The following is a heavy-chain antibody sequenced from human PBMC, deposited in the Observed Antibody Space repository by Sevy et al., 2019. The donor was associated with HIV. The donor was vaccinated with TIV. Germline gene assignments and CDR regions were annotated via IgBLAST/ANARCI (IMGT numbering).Heavy chain of an antibody. D-gene: IGHD3-22*01. V-gene: IGHV3-23*01. CDR3: AKEYYYDSSGSVGDFEI. CDR2: ISGSGGST. J-gene: IGHJ3*02. CDR1: GFTFSSYA. Sequence: GESLKISCAASGFTFSSYAMSWVRQAPGKGLEWVSAISGSGGSTYYADSVKGRFTISRDNSKNTLYLQMNSLRAEDTAVYYCAKEYYYDSSGSVGDFEIWGQGTMVTISS.